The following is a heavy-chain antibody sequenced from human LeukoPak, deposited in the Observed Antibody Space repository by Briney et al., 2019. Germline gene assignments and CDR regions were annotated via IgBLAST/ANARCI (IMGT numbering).Heavy chain of an antibody. D-gene: IGHD6-13*01. J-gene: IGHJ6*03. CDR1: GGSISSYY. CDR2: IYTSGST. CDR3: AREAAAARYYYYYYYMDV. V-gene: IGHV4-4*07. Sequence: SETLSLTCTVSGGSISSYYWRWIRQPAGKGLDGIGLIYTSGSTNYNPSLKSRVTMSVDTSKNQFSLKLSSVTAADTAVYYCAREAAAARYYYYYYYMDVWGKGTTVTVSS.